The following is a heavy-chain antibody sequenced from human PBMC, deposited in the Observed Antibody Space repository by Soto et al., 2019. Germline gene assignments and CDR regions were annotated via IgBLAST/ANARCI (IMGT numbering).Heavy chain of an antibody. CDR1: GYTFTSFV. CDR2: INAGNGNT. D-gene: IGHD4-17*01. J-gene: IGHJ2*01. V-gene: IGHV1-3*01. Sequence: QVQLVQSGAEVKKPGASVKVSCKASGYTFTSFVMHWVRQAPGQRLEWMGCINAGNGNTKYTQKFQGRVTITRDTTTSTAYMDQINLRTEDTDVFYCACEGLPPYWYFDLWGRGTPVTVSS. CDR3: ACEGLPPYWYFDL.